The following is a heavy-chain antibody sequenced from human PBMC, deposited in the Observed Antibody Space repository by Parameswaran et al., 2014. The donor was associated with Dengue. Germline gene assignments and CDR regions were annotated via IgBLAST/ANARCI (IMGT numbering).Heavy chain of an antibody. D-gene: IGHD3-22*01. CDR2: IYYSGST. J-gene: IGHJ2*01. V-gene: IGHV4-59*08. CDR3: ANLRGYNWYFDL. Sequence: RWIRQPPGKGLEWIGYIYYSGSTNYNPSLKSRVTISVDTSKNQFSLKLSSVTAADTAVYYCANLRGYNWYFDLWGRGTLVTVSS.